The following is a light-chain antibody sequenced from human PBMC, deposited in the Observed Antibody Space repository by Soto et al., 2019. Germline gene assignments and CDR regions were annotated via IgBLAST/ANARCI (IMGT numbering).Light chain of an antibody. Sequence: QLVLTQPPSASASLGASVTLTCTLSSGYSNYKVDWCQQRPGKGPRFVMRVGTGGIVGSKGDGIPDRFSVLGSGLNRYLTIKNIQEEDESDYHCGADHGSGNNFVLVFGGGTKLTVL. CDR2: VGTGGIVG. CDR1: SGYSNYK. CDR3: GADHGSGNNFVLV. J-gene: IGLJ2*01. V-gene: IGLV9-49*01.